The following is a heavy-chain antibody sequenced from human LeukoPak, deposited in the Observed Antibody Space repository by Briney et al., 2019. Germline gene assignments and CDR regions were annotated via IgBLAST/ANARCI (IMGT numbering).Heavy chain of an antibody. Sequence: ASVKVSCKASGYTFTSYGISWVRQAPGQGLEWMGWIQPYSGNTNYVQKLQGRVTMTTDTSTSTAYMDLRSLRSDDTAVYYCARDGSSSWYTSWGQGTLVTVSS. CDR1: GYTFTSYG. D-gene: IGHD6-13*01. J-gene: IGHJ4*02. CDR2: IQPYSGNT. V-gene: IGHV1-18*04. CDR3: ARDGSSSWYTS.